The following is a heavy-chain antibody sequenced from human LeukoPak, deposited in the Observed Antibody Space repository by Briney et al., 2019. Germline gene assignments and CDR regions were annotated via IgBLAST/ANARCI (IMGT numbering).Heavy chain of an antibody. D-gene: IGHD3-10*01. J-gene: IGHJ4*02. CDR1: GFTFSSYG. Sequence: GGSLRLSCAASGFTFSSYGMHWVRQAPGKGLEWVAVISYDGSNKYYADSVKGRFTISRDNSKNTLYLQMNSLRAEDTAVYYCAKEGLRYSYGSGSYLDYRGQGTLVTVSS. V-gene: IGHV3-30*18. CDR3: AKEGLRYSYGSGSYLDY. CDR2: ISYDGSNK.